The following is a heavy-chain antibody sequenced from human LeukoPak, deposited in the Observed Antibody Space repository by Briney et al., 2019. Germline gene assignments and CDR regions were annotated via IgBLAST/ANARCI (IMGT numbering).Heavy chain of an antibody. J-gene: IGHJ6*03. CDR3: ARLPQAVVPTASMDKYYYYMDV. V-gene: IGHV4-34*01. Sequence: PSETLSLTCAVYGGSFSGYYWSWIRQPPGKGLEWIGEINHSGSTNYNPSLKSRVTISVDTSKNQFSLKLSSVTAADTAVYYCARLPQAVVPTASMDKYYYYMDVWGKGTTVTISS. D-gene: IGHD2-2*01. CDR2: INHSGST. CDR1: GGSFSGYY.